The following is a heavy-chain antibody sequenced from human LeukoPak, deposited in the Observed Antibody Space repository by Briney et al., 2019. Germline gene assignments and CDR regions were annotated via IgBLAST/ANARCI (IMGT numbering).Heavy chain of an antibody. CDR1: GGTFSSYA. D-gene: IGHD6-19*01. Sequence: ASVKVSCKASGGTFSSYAISWVRQAPGQGLEWMGGIIPIFSTANYAQKFQGRVTITADESTSTAYMELSSLRSEDTAVYYCAREFRVAGPQPYGYFDYWGQGTLVTVSS. CDR3: AREFRVAGPQPYGYFDY. CDR2: IIPIFSTA. J-gene: IGHJ4*02. V-gene: IGHV1-69*13.